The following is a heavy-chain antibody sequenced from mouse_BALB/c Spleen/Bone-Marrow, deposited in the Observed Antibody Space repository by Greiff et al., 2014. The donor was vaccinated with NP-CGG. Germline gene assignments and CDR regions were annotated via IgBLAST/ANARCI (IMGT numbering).Heavy chain of an antibody. CDR3: ARELGRGFAY. J-gene: IGHJ3*01. CDR2: INPGSGGT. CDR1: GYAFTNYW. V-gene: IGHV1-54*01. Sequence: VQLVESGVELVRPGTSVKVSCKASGYAFTNYWIEWVKQRPGQGLEWIGVINPGSGGTNYNEKFKGKATLTADKSSNTAYMQLSSLTSDDSAVYFCARELGRGFAYWGQGTLVTVSA. D-gene: IGHD4-1*01.